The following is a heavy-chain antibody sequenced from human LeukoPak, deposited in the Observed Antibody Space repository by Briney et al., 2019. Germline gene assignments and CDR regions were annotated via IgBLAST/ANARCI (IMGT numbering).Heavy chain of an antibody. CDR2: ISGSGGST. CDR3: AKEMVGYCTNGVCSHDY. D-gene: IGHD2-8*01. CDR1: GFTFSSYA. Sequence: GGSLRLSCAASGFTFSSYAMSWVRQAPGKGLEWVSAISGSGGSTYYADSVKGRFTISRDNSKNTLYLQMNSLRAEDTAVYYCAKEMVGYCTNGVCSHDYWGQGTLVTVSS. J-gene: IGHJ4*02. V-gene: IGHV3-23*01.